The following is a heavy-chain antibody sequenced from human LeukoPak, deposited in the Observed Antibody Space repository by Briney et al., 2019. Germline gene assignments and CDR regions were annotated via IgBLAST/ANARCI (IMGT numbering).Heavy chain of an antibody. CDR1: GLTLRTYA. D-gene: IGHD3-22*01. CDR3: AKDKIVVAGNFDY. Sequence: GGSLRLSCAASGLTLRTYAMSWVRQAPGKGLGWVSAISGGGGSTYYADSAKGRFIISRDNSKNTLYLQMNSLRAEDTAVYYCAKDKIVVAGNFDYWGQGTLVTVSS. CDR2: ISGGGGST. J-gene: IGHJ4*02. V-gene: IGHV3-23*01.